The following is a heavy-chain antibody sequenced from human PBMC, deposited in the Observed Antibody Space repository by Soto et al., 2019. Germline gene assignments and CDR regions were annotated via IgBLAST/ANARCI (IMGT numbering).Heavy chain of an antibody. V-gene: IGHV3-7*01. CDR1: GXFFSAYC. Sequence: GSLRLSCAASGXFFSAYCVSWVRRAPGKGLEWVASIKQDGSETYYLDSVKCRFTFSRDNAKNSMALQMSSLRDEDTAVYYGARGPEGFHPLSKNWFDPWGQGTPGTVSS. D-gene: IGHD3-10*01. J-gene: IGHJ5*02. CDR2: IKQDGSET. CDR3: ARGPEGFHPLSKNWFDP.